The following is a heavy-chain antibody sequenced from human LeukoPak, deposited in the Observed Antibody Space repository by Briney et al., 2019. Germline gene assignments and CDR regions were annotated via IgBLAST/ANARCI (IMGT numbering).Heavy chain of an antibody. CDR1: RFTVSSNY. V-gene: IGHV3-66*01. CDR2: IYSGTTT. CDR3: VRVASRAFDY. Sequence: PGVSLRLSCAASRFTVSSNYMSWVRQAPGKGLEWVSIIYSGTTTYYADSVKGRFTISRDNSKNTLYLQMSSLRAEDTAVYYCVRVASRAFDYWGQGTLVTVSS. J-gene: IGHJ4*02.